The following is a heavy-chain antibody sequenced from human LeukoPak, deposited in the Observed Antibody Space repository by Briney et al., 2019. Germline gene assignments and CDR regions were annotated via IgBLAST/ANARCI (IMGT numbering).Heavy chain of an antibody. CDR1: GFTFSSYS. CDR2: ISSSSSYI. V-gene: IGHV3-21*01. D-gene: IGHD6-19*01. J-gene: IGHJ4*02. Sequence: GGSLRLSCAASGFTFSSYSMNWVRQAPGKGLEWVSPISSSSSYIYYADSVKGRFTISRDNAKNSLYLQMNSLRAEDTAVYYCARVKGAVAGTYFDYWGQGTLVTVSS. CDR3: ARVKGAVAGTYFDY.